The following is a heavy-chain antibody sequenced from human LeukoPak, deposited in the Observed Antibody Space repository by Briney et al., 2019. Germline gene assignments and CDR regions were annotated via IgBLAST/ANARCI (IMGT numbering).Heavy chain of an antibody. CDR1: GGSISSYY. V-gene: IGHV4-59*01. D-gene: IGHD4-17*01. CDR3: ARSPPNDYGDYYFDY. Sequence: SETLSLTCTVSGGSISSYYWSWIRQPPGKGLEWIGYIYYSGSTNYNPSLKSRVTISVDTSKNQFSLKLSSVTAADTAVYYCARSPPNDYGDYYFDYWGQGTLVTVSS. J-gene: IGHJ4*02. CDR2: IYYSGST.